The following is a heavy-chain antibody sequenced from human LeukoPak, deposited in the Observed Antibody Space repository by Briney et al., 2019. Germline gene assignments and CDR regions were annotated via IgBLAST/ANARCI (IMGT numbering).Heavy chain of an antibody. V-gene: IGHV3-23*01. D-gene: IGHD1-26*01. CDR3: ARHSGSYQPAEYFQH. Sequence: PGGSLRLSCTACGFTFSSHAMSWVRQAPGNGLEWVSTISGSGGSTYYADYVKGRFTISKDSSKTTLYLQMNSLRVEDTAVYYCARHSGSYQPAEYFQHWGQGTLVTVSS. CDR2: ISGSGGST. CDR1: GFTFSSHA. J-gene: IGHJ1*01.